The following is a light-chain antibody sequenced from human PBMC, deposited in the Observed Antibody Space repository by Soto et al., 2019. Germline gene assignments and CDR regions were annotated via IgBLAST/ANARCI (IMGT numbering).Light chain of an antibody. CDR1: NSNLGAGYD. CDR2: GNR. CDR3: QAYDYSLTAFV. Sequence: QSVLTQPPSVSGAPGQRVTISCTGNNSNLGAGYDVHWYQQLPGAAPKLVIFGNRNRPSGVPERFSGSKSGTSASLAITGLQAGDGADYYCQAYDYSLTAFVFGGGTQLTVL. V-gene: IGLV1-40*01. J-gene: IGLJ3*02.